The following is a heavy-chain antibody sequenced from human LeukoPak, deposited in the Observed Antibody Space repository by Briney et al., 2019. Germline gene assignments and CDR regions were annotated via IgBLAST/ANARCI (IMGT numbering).Heavy chain of an antibody. J-gene: IGHJ4*02. CDR1: GFTFSSYS. Sequence: GGSLRLSCAASGFTFSSYSMNWVRQAPGKGLEWVSYISSSSSTIYYADSVKGRFTISRDNAKNSLYLQMNSLRAEDTAVYYCAKDRPLFDYWGQGTLVTVSS. CDR3: AKDRPLFDY. V-gene: IGHV3-48*04. CDR2: ISSSSSTI.